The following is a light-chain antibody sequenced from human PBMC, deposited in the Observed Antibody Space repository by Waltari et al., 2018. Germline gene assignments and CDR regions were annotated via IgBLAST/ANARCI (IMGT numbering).Light chain of an antibody. CDR2: DAA. Sequence: SCRARQSFIRTLAWYQQKPGQAPRLLIYDAASRATGIPDSFGGSGSVTDFSLTISRLEPEDCAVYYCQKYGTLPATFGQGTKVVIK. V-gene: IGKV3-20*01. CDR3: QKYGTLPAT. CDR1: QSFIRT. J-gene: IGKJ1*01.